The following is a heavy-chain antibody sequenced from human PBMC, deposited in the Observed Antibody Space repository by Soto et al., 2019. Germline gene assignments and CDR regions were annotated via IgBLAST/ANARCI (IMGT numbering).Heavy chain of an antibody. Sequence: PSETLSLTCTVSGGSISSGGYYWSWIRQHPGKGLEWIGYIYYSGSTYYNPSLKSRVTISVDTSKNQFSLKLSSVTAADTAVYYCARGDTMVRGVPDYWGQGTLVTVSS. D-gene: IGHD3-10*01. J-gene: IGHJ4*02. V-gene: IGHV4-31*03. CDR2: IYYSGST. CDR3: ARGDTMVRGVPDY. CDR1: GGSISSGGYY.